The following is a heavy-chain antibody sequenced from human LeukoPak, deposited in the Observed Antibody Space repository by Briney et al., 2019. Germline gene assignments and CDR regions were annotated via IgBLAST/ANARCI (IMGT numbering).Heavy chain of an antibody. J-gene: IGHJ4*02. Sequence: GGSLRLSCAASGFTFSSYAMHWVRQAPGKGLEWVAVISCDGSNKYYADSVKGRFTISRDNSKNTLYLQMNSLRAEDTAVYYCARGYNWVPTLWGQGTLVTVSS. CDR3: ARGYNWVPTL. CDR1: GFTFSSYA. CDR2: ISCDGSNK. D-gene: IGHD1-1*01. V-gene: IGHV3-30-3*01.